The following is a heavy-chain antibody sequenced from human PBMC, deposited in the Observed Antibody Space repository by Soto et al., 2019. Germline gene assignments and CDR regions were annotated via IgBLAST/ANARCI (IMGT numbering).Heavy chain of an antibody. V-gene: IGHV1-2*04. CDR3: ARYYIRIRQSYYYGMDV. J-gene: IGHJ6*02. Sequence: ASVKVSCKASGYTFTGYYMHWVRQAPGQGLEWMGWINPNSGGTNYAQKFQGWVTMTRDTSISTAYMELSRLRSDDTAVYYCARYYIRIRQSYYYGMDVWGQGTTVTVSS. CDR2: INPNSGGT. CDR1: GYTFTGYY. D-gene: IGHD3-10*01.